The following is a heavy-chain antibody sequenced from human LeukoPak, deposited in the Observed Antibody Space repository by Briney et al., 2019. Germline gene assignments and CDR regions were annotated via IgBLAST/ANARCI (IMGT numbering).Heavy chain of an antibody. CDR2: ISYDGSDK. CDR3: ARARPSMWIDY. D-gene: IGHD5-12*01. V-gene: IGHV3-30*04. Sequence: PGGSLRLSCAASGFTFSSYEMNWVRQAPGKGLEWVAVISYDGSDKFYADSVKGRFTISRDSSKNTLYQQMNSLRPEDTAVYYCARARPSMWIDYWGQGTLVTVSS. CDR1: GFTFSSYE. J-gene: IGHJ4*02.